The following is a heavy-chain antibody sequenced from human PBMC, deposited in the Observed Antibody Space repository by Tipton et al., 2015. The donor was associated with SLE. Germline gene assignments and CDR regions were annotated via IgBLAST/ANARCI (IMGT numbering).Heavy chain of an antibody. CDR3: ARHDTNYGRNWFDP. J-gene: IGHJ5*02. CDR1: GVSLSGSCYY. CDR2: ITNSGNT. Sequence: TLSLTCTVSGVSLSGSCYYSDWIRQPPGKGPAWIGRITNSGNTYYTPSFQSRVTMSVDTSKNHFSLKLSSVTAADTAVYYCARHDTNYGRNWFDPWGQGTLVTVSS. V-gene: IGHV4-39*01. D-gene: IGHD2-8*01.